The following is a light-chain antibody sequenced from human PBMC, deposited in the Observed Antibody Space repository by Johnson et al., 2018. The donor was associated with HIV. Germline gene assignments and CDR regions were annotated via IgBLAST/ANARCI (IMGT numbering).Light chain of an antibody. Sequence: QSVLTQPPSVSAAPGQKVTISCSGSSSNIGNNYVSWYQQLPGTAPKLLIYENNKRPSGIPDRFSGSKSGTSATLGITGLQTGDDADYYCGTWESSLKVFGTGTTVPVL. CDR1: SSNIGNNY. V-gene: IGLV1-51*02. CDR2: ENN. CDR3: GTWESSLKV. J-gene: IGLJ1*01.